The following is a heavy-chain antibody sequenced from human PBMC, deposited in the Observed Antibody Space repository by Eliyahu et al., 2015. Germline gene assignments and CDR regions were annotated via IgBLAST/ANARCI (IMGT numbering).Heavy chain of an antibody. CDR1: GASISSADSY. D-gene: IGHD3-10*01. Sequence: QVHLQESGPGLVKSSETLSLTCTVSGASISSADSYWTWIRQHPEKGLEWIGYISYSGDTYYNPSLKSRLIISLDTSKNQFSLSLSSLTAADTAVYYCGRAPYYGSNSRGAFDIWGQGTVVTVSS. CDR2: ISYSGDT. V-gene: IGHV4-31*03. J-gene: IGHJ3*02. CDR3: GRAPYYGSNSRGAFDI.